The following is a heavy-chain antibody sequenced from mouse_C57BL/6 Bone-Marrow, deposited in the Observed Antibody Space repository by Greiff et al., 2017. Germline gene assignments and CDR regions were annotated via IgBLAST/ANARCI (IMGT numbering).Heavy chain of an antibody. Sequence: VQLQQPGAELVKPGASVKLSCKASGYTFTSYWMHWVKQRPGQGLAWIGMIHPNSGSTNYNEKFKSKATLTVDKSSSTAYMQLSSLTSDDSAVYYCARGKILRFFDYWGQGTTLTVSS. CDR2: IHPNSGST. CDR3: ARGKILRFFDY. J-gene: IGHJ2*01. V-gene: IGHV1-64*01. CDR1: GYTFTSYW.